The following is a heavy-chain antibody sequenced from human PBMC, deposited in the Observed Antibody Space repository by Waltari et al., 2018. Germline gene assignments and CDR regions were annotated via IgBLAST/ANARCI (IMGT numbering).Heavy chain of an antibody. CDR3: ARTGASDVLRFLEWGTHPNYYYGMDV. CDR2: LSSSSSTI. J-gene: IGHJ6*02. CDR1: GFTFSSYS. V-gene: IGHV3-48*01. Sequence: EVQLVESGGGLVQPGGSLRLSCAASGFTFSSYSMNWVRQAPGKGLEWVSYLSSSSSTIYYADSVKGRFTISRDNAKNSLYLQMNSLRAEDTAVYYCARTGASDVLRFLEWGTHPNYYYGMDVWGQGTTVTVSS. D-gene: IGHD3-3*01.